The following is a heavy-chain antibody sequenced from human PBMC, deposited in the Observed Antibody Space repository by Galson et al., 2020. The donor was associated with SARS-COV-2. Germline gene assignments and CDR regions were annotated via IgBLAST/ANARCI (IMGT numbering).Heavy chain of an antibody. CDR3: ASKHCETLDCQLPAFDY. Sequence: ASVKVSCKASGYTFTAQYLHWLRQAPGQGLESMGWINPNTGDTNYLQKFQGRVIMTRDTSINTAYMELGSLTSDDTAIYYCASKHCETLDCQLPAFDYWGQGTLVTVSS. CDR1: GYTFTAQY. J-gene: IGHJ4*02. D-gene: IGHD3-9*01. CDR2: INPNTGDT. V-gene: IGHV1-2*02.